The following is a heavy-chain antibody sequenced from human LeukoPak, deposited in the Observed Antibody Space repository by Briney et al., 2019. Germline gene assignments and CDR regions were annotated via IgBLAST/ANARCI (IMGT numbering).Heavy chain of an antibody. V-gene: IGHV3-30*02. CDR2: ISYDGNNK. J-gene: IGHJ5*02. CDR3: AKNPSGVDIAAAEP. D-gene: IGHD6-13*01. CDR1: GFTFSTYG. Sequence: GGSLRLSCAASGFTFSTYGMHWVRQAPGKGLEWVAFISYDGNNKYYADSVKGRFTLSRDNSKNTLYLQMNSLRPEDTAVYYCAKNPSGVDIAAAEPWGQGTLVTVPS.